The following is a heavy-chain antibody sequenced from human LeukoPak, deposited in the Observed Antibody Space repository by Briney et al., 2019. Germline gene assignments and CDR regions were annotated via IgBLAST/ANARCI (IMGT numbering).Heavy chain of an antibody. Sequence: ASVKVSCKASGYTFTGHYMHWVRQAPGQGLEWMGWINPNSGVTNYAQKFQGRVTMTRDTSISTVYMELSRLRSDDTAVYYCARQGALVKGIDYWGQGTLVTVSS. V-gene: IGHV1-2*02. J-gene: IGHJ4*02. D-gene: IGHD6-13*01. CDR3: ARQGALVKGIDY. CDR1: GYTFTGHY. CDR2: INPNSGVT.